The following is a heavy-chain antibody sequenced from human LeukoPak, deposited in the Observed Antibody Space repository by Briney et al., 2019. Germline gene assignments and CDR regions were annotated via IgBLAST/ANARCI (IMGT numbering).Heavy chain of an antibody. CDR1: GFTFSSFA. Sequence: GGSLRLSCVASGFTFSSFAMNWVRQAPGEGLEWVSSISGSGGSTYYADSVKGRFSISRDNSKSTLYLQMNSLRAEDTAVYYCARARGVSTGYRPIDYWGQGTLVTVSS. J-gene: IGHJ4*02. V-gene: IGHV3-23*01. D-gene: IGHD3-22*01. CDR2: ISGSGGST. CDR3: ARARGVSTGYRPIDY.